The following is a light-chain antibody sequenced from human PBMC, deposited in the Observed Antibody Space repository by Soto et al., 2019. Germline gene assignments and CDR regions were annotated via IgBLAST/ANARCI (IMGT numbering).Light chain of an antibody. V-gene: IGKV1-39*01. CDR2: AAS. Sequence: IQMTQSPSSLSASVGDRVTITCRASQSISTYLNWYQQRQGKAPEVLIYAASRLQGGVPSRFSGSGSGTDFTLTINSRQPEESASYYCQQSYSTPWTFGQGTKVEIK. J-gene: IGKJ1*01. CDR1: QSISTY. CDR3: QQSYSTPWT.